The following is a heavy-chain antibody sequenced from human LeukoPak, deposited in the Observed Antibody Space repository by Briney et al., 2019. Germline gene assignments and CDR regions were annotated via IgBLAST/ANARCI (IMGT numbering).Heavy chain of an antibody. CDR1: GYTFTGYY. Sequence: ASVKVSCKASGYTFTGYYMHWVRQAPGQGLEWMGWMHPNSDDTKYAQRFQGRVSMTRDTSISTAYMELSSLRSDDTAVYYCATEITIFNAHFDYWGQGTLVTVSS. V-gene: IGHV1-2*02. CDR3: ATEITIFNAHFDY. J-gene: IGHJ4*02. D-gene: IGHD3-3*01. CDR2: MHPNSDDT.